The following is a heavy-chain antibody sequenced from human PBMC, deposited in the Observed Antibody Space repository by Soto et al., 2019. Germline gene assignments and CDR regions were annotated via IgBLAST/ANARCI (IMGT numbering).Heavy chain of an antibody. Sequence: QVQFVQSGAEVKKPGASVKVSCKTSGYTFTNNAMHWLRQAPGQRPEWMGWIKADTGRTKYSQNFQDRITITRDTSASTVYIELNSLTSGDTALYYCGRDRDWSVDYWGQGTLVTVSS. CDR2: IKADTGRT. CDR3: GRDRDWSVDY. CDR1: GYTFTNNA. J-gene: IGHJ4*02. V-gene: IGHV1-3*01. D-gene: IGHD1-1*01.